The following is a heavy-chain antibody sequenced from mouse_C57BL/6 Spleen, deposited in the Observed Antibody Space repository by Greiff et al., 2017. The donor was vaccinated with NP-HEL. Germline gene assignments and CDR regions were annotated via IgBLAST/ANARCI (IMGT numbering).Heavy chain of an antibody. D-gene: IGHD1-1*01. CDR2: INPNYGTT. Sequence: VQLKQSGPELVKPGASVKISCKASGYSFTDYNMNWVKQSNGKSLEWIGVINPNYGTTSYNQKFKGKATLTVDQSSSTAYMQLNSLTSEDSAVYYCAGGGDYGSSPAWFADWGQGTLVTVSA. V-gene: IGHV1-39*01. J-gene: IGHJ3*01. CDR3: AGGGDYGSSPAWFAD. CDR1: GYSFTDYN.